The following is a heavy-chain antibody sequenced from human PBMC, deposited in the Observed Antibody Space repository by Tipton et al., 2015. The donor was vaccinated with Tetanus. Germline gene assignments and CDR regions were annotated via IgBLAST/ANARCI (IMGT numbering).Heavy chain of an antibody. Sequence: TLSLTCSLSGGSISNSEYYWAWIRQPPGKGLEWIGSVFDRGTSHYNPSLKSRLPISVDTSKNPFSLRLSSVTAAETAVYYCAEGRRFCSSNSCHEYYFDSWGRGTLVTGSS. CDR1: GGSISNSEYY. D-gene: IGHD2-2*01. V-gene: IGHV4-39*02. CDR3: AEGRRFCSSNSCHEYYFDS. J-gene: IGHJ4*02. CDR2: VFDRGTS.